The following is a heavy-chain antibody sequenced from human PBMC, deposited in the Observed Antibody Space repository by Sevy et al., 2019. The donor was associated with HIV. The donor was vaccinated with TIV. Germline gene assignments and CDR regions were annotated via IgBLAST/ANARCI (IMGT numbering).Heavy chain of an antibody. J-gene: IGHJ4*02. CDR1: GGTFSSYA. D-gene: IGHD3-22*01. CDR2: IIPIFGTA. V-gene: IGHV1-69*06. Sequence: ASVKVSCKASGGTFSSYAISWVRQAPGQGLEWMGGIIPIFGTANYAQKFQSRVTITADKSTSTAYMELSSLRSEDTAVYYCARGPYYDSSGPFDYWGQGTLVTVSS. CDR3: ARGPYYDSSGPFDY.